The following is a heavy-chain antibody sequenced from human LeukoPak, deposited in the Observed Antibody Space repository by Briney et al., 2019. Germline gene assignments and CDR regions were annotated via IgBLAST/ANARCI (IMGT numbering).Heavy chain of an antibody. V-gene: IGHV3-48*01. J-gene: IGHJ4*02. Sequence: GGSLRLSCAASGFTFSSYSMNWVRQAPGKGLEWVSYISSSSSTIYYADPVKGRFTISRDNAKNSLYPQMNSLRAEDTAVYYCARDRGGYWGQGTLVTVSS. CDR1: GFTFSSYS. CDR3: ARDRGGY. CDR2: ISSSSSTI.